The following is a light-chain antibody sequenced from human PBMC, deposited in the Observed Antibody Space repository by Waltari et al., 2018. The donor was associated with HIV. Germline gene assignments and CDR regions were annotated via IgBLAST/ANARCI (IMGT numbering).Light chain of an antibody. Sequence: THSPSSLSLSTGEDTILFCRASQDISSDLAWYQQKPGQVPRLLISRASARATGIPARFSGSGSGTEFTLTISSLQSDDFAIYYCQQYKDWPPWTFGQGTKVEVK. J-gene: IGKJ1*01. V-gene: IGKV3-15*01. CDR2: RAS. CDR1: QDISSD. CDR3: QQYKDWPPWT.